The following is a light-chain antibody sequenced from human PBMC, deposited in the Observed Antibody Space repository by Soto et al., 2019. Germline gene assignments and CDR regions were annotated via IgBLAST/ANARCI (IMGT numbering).Light chain of an antibody. CDR1: QSVSSSY. CDR3: QQYGSSPA. J-gene: IGKJ1*01. Sequence: EIVLTQSPGTLSLSPGERGTLSCRASQSVSSSYLAWYQQKPGQAPRLLIYGASSRATGIPDRFSGSGSGTDFTLTISRLEPEDFAVYYCQQYGSSPAFGQGTKVEIK. V-gene: IGKV3-20*01. CDR2: GAS.